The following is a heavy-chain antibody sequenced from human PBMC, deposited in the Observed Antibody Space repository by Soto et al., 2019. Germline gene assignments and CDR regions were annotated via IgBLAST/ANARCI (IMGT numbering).Heavy chain of an antibody. V-gene: IGHV1-69*02. Sequence: QVQLVQSGAEVKKPGSSVKVSCKASGGTFSSYTISWVRQAPGQGLEWMGRIIPILGIANYAQKFQGRVTITEDKSTSTAYMELSSLRSEDTAVYYCAGVVGATGYYGMDVWGQGTTVTVSS. D-gene: IGHD1-26*01. CDR1: GGTFSSYT. CDR3: AGVVGATGYYGMDV. J-gene: IGHJ6*02. CDR2: IIPILGIA.